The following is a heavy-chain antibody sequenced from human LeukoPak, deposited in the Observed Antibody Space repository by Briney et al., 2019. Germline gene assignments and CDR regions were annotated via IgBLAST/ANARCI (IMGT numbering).Heavy chain of an antibody. J-gene: IGHJ3*02. CDR3: ARELRITIFTSGAFDI. CDR1: GFTFSTYE. CDR2: ISSSGSTI. Sequence: GGSLRLSCAASGFTFSTYEMTWVRQSPGKGLEWVSYISSSGSTIYYADSVKGRFTLSRDNAKNSLYLQMNSLRAEDTAVYYCARELRITIFTSGAFDIWGQGTMVTVSS. V-gene: IGHV3-48*03. D-gene: IGHD3-9*01.